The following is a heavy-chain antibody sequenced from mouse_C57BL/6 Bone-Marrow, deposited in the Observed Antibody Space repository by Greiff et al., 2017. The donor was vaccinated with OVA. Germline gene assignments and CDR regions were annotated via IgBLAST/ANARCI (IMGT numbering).Heavy chain of an antibody. CDR2: IWSGGGT. Sequence: QVHVKQSGPGLVQPSQCLSISCTVSGFSLTSYGVHWVRQSPGQGLEWLGVIWSGGGTDSNAAFISRLSISKNNSNSQFFFKMNSLQADNTAIYYCAVQRRPAWVAYWGQGTLVTVSA. V-gene: IGHV2-2*01. J-gene: IGHJ3*01. CDR3: AVQRRPAWVAY. CDR1: GFSLTSYG. D-gene: IGHD1-2*01.